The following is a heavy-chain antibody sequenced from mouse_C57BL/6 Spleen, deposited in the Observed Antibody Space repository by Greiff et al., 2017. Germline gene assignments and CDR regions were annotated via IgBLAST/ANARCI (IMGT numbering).Heavy chain of an antibody. CDR2: IHPNSGST. J-gene: IGHJ3*01. CDR3: ARKYSSGYEAWFAY. V-gene: IGHV1-64*01. D-gene: IGHD3-2*02. CDR1: GYTFTSYW. Sequence: VQLQQPGAELVKPGASVKLSCKASGYTFTSYWMHWVKQRPGQGLEWIGMIHPNSGSTNYNEKFKSKATLTVDKSSSTAYMQLSSLTSEDSAVYYCARKYSSGYEAWFAYWGQGTLVTVSA.